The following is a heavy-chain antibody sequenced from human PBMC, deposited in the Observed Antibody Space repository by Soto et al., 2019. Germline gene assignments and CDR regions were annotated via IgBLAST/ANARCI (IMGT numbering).Heavy chain of an antibody. J-gene: IGHJ4*02. CDR3: AKGDFDC. V-gene: IGHV3-53*01. CDR2: VFAGGNT. Sequence: EVPLVESGGGLIQPGGSLRLSCAASGLTVSDTYMSWVRQAPGKGLEWVAMVFAGGNTYHADSVKGRFTVSRDISKNTLDLQMNSLRVDDTAVYYCAKGDFDCWGQGTLVTVSS. CDR1: GLTVSDTY. D-gene: IGHD3-16*01.